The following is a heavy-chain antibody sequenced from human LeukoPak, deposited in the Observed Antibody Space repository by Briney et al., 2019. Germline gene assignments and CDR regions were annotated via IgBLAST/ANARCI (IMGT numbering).Heavy chain of an antibody. CDR3: AKADATIGGAFDI. V-gene: IGHV3-23*01. CDR2: ISGSSDTT. J-gene: IGHJ3*02. D-gene: IGHD3-3*01. CDR1: GFIFKNYA. Sequence: PGGSLRLSCAASGFIFKNYAMRWVRQAPGKGLEWVSIISGSSDTTLYGDCVGGRFTTSRDNPRNTLYLQMNSLRVDDTAVYYCAKADATIGGAFDIWGQGTMVIVSS.